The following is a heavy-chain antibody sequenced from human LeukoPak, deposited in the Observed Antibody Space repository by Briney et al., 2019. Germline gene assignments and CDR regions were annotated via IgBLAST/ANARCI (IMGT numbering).Heavy chain of an antibody. V-gene: IGHV6-1*01. J-gene: IGHJ4*02. CDR1: GDSVSSNSAA. Sequence: SQTLSLTCAISGDSVSSNSAAWNWIRQSPSRGLEWLGSTYYRSKWYNDYAVSVKSRITINPDTSKNQFSLQLNSVTPEDTAVYYCAREFMITIFGVVRRGFYFDYWGQGTLVTVSS. CDR3: AREFMITIFGVVRRGFYFDY. CDR2: TYYRSKWYN. D-gene: IGHD3-3*01.